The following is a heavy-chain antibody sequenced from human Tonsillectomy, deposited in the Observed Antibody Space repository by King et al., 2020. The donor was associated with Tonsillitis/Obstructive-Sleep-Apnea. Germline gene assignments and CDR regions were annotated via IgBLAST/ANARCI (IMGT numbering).Heavy chain of an antibody. J-gene: IGHJ5*02. CDR2: IYYSGST. CDR1: GGSISTGGYY. V-gene: IGHV4-31*03. D-gene: IGHD3-22*01. CDR3: ARGVDYYDSSGQNNWFDP. Sequence: QLQESGPGLVKPSQTLSLTCTVSGGSISTGGYYWSWIRQHPGKGLEWIGYIYYSGSTYYNPSLKSRGTISVDTSKNQFSLKLSSVTAADTAVYYCARGVDYYDSSGQNNWFDPWGQGTLVTVSS.